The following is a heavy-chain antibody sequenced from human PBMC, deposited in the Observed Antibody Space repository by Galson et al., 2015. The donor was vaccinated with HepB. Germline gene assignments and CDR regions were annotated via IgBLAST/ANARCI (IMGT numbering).Heavy chain of an antibody. CDR1: GYTFTGYY. V-gene: IGHV1-2*04. D-gene: IGHD6-19*01. J-gene: IGHJ6*02. Sequence: SAKVSCKASGYTFTGYYRHWVRQAPGQGLEWMGWINPNSGGTNYAQKFQGWVTMTRDTSISTAYMELSRLRSDDTAVYYCAREVGGWNQYYGMDVWGQGTTVTVSS. CDR3: AREVGGWNQYYGMDV. CDR2: INPNSGGT.